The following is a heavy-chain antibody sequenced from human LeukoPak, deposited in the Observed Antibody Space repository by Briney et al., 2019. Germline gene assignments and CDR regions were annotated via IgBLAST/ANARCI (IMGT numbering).Heavy chain of an antibody. Sequence: ESLKLSCEGSGYTFSSYYIGWVRQVPGKGLEWVGIIYRDDSATRNSPFFQSQVTISADKSISTAYLQWSSLKASETAMYYCARHSGDFLDMITFGGVITPFDYWGQGTLVTVSS. J-gene: IGHJ4*02. CDR2: IYRDDSAT. CDR3: ARHSGDFLDMITFGGVITPFDY. D-gene: IGHD3-16*02. CDR1: GYTFSSYY. V-gene: IGHV5-51*01.